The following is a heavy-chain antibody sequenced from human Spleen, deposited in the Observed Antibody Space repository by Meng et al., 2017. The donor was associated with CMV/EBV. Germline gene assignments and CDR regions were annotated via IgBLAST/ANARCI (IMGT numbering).Heavy chain of an antibody. Sequence: KVSCKASRFSFSAWYIHWVRQAPGQGLEWMGWINPNSGGTKYAQKFQGRVTMTRDTSISTAYMELSRLKSDDTAVYYCAREADGLGWGQGTLVTVSS. V-gene: IGHV1-2*02. CDR3: AREADGLG. D-gene: IGHD1-26*01. J-gene: IGHJ4*02. CDR1: RFSFSAWY. CDR2: INPNSGGT.